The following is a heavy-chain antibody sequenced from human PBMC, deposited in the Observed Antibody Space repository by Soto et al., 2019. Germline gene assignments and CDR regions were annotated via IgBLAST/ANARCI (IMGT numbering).Heavy chain of an antibody. V-gene: IGHV4-31*03. Sequence: QVQLQESGPGLVKPSQTLSLTCSVSGASVNSGGYYWSWVRQLPGKGLEWIGYIYFSGSTYYNPSLESRVTISLDTSQNQFSLSLNSVTAADTAVYYCAKEWELDAFDIWGQGTMVTVSS. D-gene: IGHD1-26*01. J-gene: IGHJ3*02. CDR1: GASVNSGGYY. CDR3: AKEWELDAFDI. CDR2: IYFSGST.